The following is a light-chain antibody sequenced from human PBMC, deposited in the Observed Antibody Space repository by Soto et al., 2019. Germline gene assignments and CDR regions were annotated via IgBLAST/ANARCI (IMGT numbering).Light chain of an antibody. Sequence: EIVLTQSPGTLSLSPGERATLSCRASQSVSSSYLAWYQQKPGQAPRLLIYGTSARAAGIPDRFSGSGCGTGFKFTNSGLEPDDCPVAEYQQYCSSTPFTFGPALKV. CDR2: GTS. J-gene: IGKJ3*01. V-gene: IGKV3-20*01. CDR3: QQYCSSTPFT. CDR1: QSVSSSY.